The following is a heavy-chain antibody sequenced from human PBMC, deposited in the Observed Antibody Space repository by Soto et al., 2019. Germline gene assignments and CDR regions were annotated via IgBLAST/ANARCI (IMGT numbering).Heavy chain of an antibody. D-gene: IGHD3-10*01. Sequence: QLQLQESGPGLVKPSQTLSLTCTVSGGSISRGGYFWSWIRQHPGKGLEWIGYIYYSGTTYYNPSLKSRLTISVDTSKNQFSLNLMSVTAADTALYYCARVEISGTFDYWGQGTLVTVSS. CDR3: ARVEISGTFDY. CDR1: GGSISRGGYF. CDR2: IYYSGTT. V-gene: IGHV4-31*03. J-gene: IGHJ4*02.